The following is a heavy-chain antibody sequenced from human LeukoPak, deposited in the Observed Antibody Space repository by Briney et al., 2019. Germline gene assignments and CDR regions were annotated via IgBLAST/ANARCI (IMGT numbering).Heavy chain of an antibody. D-gene: IGHD5-24*01. J-gene: IGHJ6*03. CDR2: IIPIFGTA. CDR3: ARFRDGRYYYMDV. V-gene: IGHV1-69*05. CDR1: GGTFSSYA. Sequence: SVKVSCKASGGTFSSYAISWVRQAPGQGLEWMGGIIPIFGTANYAQKFQGRGTITTDESTSTAYMELSSLRSEDTAVYYCARFRDGRYYYMDVWGKGTTVTVSS.